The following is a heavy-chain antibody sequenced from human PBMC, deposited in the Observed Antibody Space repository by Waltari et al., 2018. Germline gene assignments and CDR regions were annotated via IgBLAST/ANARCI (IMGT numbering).Heavy chain of an antibody. J-gene: IGHJ4*02. CDR3: ARTTITVFGVVVGALDN. CDR2: TYYRSKWYS. V-gene: IGHV6-1*01. CDR1: VDSVSSNSAA. D-gene: IGHD3-3*01. Sequence: QVQLQQSGPGLVKPSQTLSLTCAISVDSVSSNSAAWDWLRQSPSRGLEWLGRTYYRSKWYSHYAESVKSRMTINADTSKNEFSLQLTSVSPEDTGLYFCARTTITVFGVVVGALDNWGPGTLVTVSS.